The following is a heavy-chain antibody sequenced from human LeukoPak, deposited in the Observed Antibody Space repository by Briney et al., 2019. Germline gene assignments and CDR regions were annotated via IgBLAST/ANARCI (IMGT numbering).Heavy chain of an antibody. CDR2: IYYSGSS. CDR3: ARASWFALQNWFDP. D-gene: IGHD3-10*01. CDR1: GGSISSYY. J-gene: IGHJ5*02. Sequence: SETLSLTCTVSGGSISSYYWSWIRQPPGKGLEWIGYIYYSGSSNYNPSLKSRVTISVDTSKNQFSLKLSSVTAADTAVYYCARASWFALQNWFDPWGQGTLVTVSS. V-gene: IGHV4-59*01.